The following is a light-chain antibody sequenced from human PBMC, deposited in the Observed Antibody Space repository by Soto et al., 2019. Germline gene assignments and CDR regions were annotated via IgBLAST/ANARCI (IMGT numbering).Light chain of an antibody. CDR3: QQGYSNPWT. CDR1: QSVNTY. Sequence: DIQMTQSPSSLSASVGDRVTITCRASQSVNTYLHWYRQKAGQAPKLLIYAASNLQSGVPSRFSGRGSGTDFTLTVESLQPEDFATYYCQQGYSNPWTFGQGTKVDIK. CDR2: AAS. V-gene: IGKV1-39*01. J-gene: IGKJ1*01.